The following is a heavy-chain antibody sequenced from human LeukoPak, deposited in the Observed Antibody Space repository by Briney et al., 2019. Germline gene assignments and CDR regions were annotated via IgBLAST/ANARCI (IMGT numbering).Heavy chain of an antibody. CDR2: IIPIFGTA. CDR1: GGTFSSYA. CDR3: ARDLPDDYGDYPLGVNY. V-gene: IGHV1-69*13. J-gene: IGHJ4*02. Sequence: GASVKVSCKASGGTFSSYAISWVRQAPGQGLEWMGGIIPIFGTANYAQKFQGRVTITADESTSTAYMELSSLRSEDTAVYYCARDLPDDYGDYPLGVNYWGQGTLVTVSS. D-gene: IGHD4-17*01.